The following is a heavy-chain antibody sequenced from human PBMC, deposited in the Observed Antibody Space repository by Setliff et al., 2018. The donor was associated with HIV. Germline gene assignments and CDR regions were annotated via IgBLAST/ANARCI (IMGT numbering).Heavy chain of an antibody. CDR2: IYRSGST. D-gene: IGHD3-22*01. Sequence: PSETLSLTCAVSGDSVTTSSWWSWVRQSPGKGLEWIGEIYRSGSTNYNPSLKSRVTISLDKSKNQFSLKVNSVTAADTAVYYCTRRDNSVSGYYTDHAFDIWGQGTLGTVS. V-gene: IGHV4-4*02. J-gene: IGHJ3*02. CDR3: TRRDNSVSGYYTDHAFDI. CDR1: GDSVTTSSW.